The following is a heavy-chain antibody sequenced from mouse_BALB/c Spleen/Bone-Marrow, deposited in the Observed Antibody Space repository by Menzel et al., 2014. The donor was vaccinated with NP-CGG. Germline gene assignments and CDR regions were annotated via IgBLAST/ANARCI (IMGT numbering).Heavy chain of an antibody. V-gene: IGHV5-6-5*01. J-gene: IGHJ4*01. CDR1: GFTFSSYA. CDR2: ISSGGST. Sequence: EVMLVESGGGLVKPGGSLKLSCAASGFTFSSYAMSWVRQTPEKRLEWVASISSGGSTYYPDSVKGRFTISRDNARNILYLQMSSLRSEVTAMYYCAREGGTTAHYYAMDYWGQGTSVTVSS. CDR3: AREGGTTAHYYAMDY. D-gene: IGHD1-2*01.